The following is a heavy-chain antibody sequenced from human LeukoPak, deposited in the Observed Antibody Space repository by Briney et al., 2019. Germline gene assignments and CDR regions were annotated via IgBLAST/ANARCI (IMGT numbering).Heavy chain of an antibody. J-gene: IGHJ2*01. D-gene: IGHD6-13*01. Sequence: GGSLRLSCAASGFTFSSYAMSWVRQAPGKGLEWVSAISGSGGSTYYADSVKGRFTISRDNSKNTLYLQMNSLRAGDTAVYYCARAAYSSTWYSRYFDLWGRGTLVTVSS. V-gene: IGHV3-23*01. CDR2: ISGSGGST. CDR1: GFTFSSYA. CDR3: ARAAYSSTWYSRYFDL.